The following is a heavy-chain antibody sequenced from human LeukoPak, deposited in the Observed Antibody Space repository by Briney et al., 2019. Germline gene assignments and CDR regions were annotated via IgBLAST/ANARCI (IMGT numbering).Heavy chain of an antibody. J-gene: IGHJ4*02. Sequence: ASVKVSCKSSGYTFTSYDINWVRQATGQGLEWMGWMNPNSGNTGSAQKFQGRVTMTSSTSISTAYMELSSLTPEDTAVYYCARRTGGWPVPPHFDYWGQGTLVTVSS. D-gene: IGHD6-19*01. CDR1: GYTFTSYD. V-gene: IGHV1-8*01. CDR3: ARRTGGWPVPPHFDY. CDR2: MNPNSGNT.